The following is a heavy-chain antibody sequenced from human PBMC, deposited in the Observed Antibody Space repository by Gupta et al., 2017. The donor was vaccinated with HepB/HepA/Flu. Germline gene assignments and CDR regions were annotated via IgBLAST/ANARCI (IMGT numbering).Heavy chain of an antibody. J-gene: IGHJ4*02. D-gene: IGHD3-22*01. V-gene: IGHV4-34*02. CDR3: ARPAGYYSGLVY. Sequence: QVQLQQWGAVLLAPWETLSLTCAASTNVFRGHYWSWIRQSPGRGLEWLGEINHVGSTNYNPSLGSRVTISGDVSRKQFSLRLNSVTAADTSLYFCARPAGYYSGLVYWGQGTPVTGSP. CDR2: INHVGST. CDR1: TNVFRGHY.